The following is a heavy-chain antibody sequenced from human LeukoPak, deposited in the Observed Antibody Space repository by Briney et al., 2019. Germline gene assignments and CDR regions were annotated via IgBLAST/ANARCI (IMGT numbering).Heavy chain of an antibody. CDR2: ISGSGGGT. CDR3: AKDMTNQDSHAFDI. J-gene: IGHJ3*02. D-gene: IGHD4-11*01. Sequence: GGSLRLSCAASGFTFSSYAMSWVRQAPGKGLEWVSTISGSGGGTYYADSVRGRFTISRDNSKNTLYLLMNSLRAEDTAVYYCAKDMTNQDSHAFDIWGQGTMVTVSS. V-gene: IGHV3-23*01. CDR1: GFTFSSYA.